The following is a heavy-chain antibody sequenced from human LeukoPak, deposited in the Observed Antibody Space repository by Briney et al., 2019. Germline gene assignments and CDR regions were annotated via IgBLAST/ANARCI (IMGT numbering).Heavy chain of an antibody. CDR3: ARDQIPYSSSSTAYYYYGMDV. V-gene: IGHV1-69*13. D-gene: IGHD6-13*01. CDR2: FIPIFGTA. CDR1: GGTFSSYA. J-gene: IGHJ6*02. Sequence: SVEVSCKASGGTFSSYAISWVRQAPGQGLEWMGGFIPIFGTANYAQKFQGRVTITADESTSTAYMELSSLRSEDTAVYYCARDQIPYSSSSTAYYYYGMDVWGQGTTVTVSS.